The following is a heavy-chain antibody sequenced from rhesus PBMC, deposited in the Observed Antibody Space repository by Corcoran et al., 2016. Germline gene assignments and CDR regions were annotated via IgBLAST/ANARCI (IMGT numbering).Heavy chain of an antibody. Sequence: QVQLQESGPGLVKPSETLSLTCAVPGGSISDDYYWSWIRQPPGKGLEWIGYIYGSGGGTNYNPSLKNRVTISIDTSKNQFSLKLSSVTAADTAVYYCARGGPHFDYWGQGVLVTVSS. CDR3: ARGGPHFDY. V-gene: IGHV4-106*01. J-gene: IGHJ4*01. CDR1: GGSISDDYY. CDR2: IYGSGGGT.